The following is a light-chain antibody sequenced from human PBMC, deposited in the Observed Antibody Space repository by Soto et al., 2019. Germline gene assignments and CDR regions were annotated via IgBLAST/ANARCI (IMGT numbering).Light chain of an antibody. CDR2: GAS. J-gene: IGKJ4*01. CDR1: QSVGRN. Sequence: EIVMTQSPATLSVSPGERATLSCRASQSVGRNLAWYQQKPGQAPRLLIYGASTRATGIPARFSGSGSGTEFTLTISRLQSEDFAIHSCQQYNQWPPLTFGGGTKVEIK. V-gene: IGKV3-15*01. CDR3: QQYNQWPPLT.